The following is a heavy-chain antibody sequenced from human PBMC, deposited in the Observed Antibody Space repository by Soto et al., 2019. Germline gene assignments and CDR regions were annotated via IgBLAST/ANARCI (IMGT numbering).Heavy chain of an antibody. CDR3: AKVAYDFWSGHGTNNWFDP. V-gene: IGHV3-23*01. J-gene: IGHJ5*02. Sequence: EVQLLESGGGLVQPGGSLRLSCAASGFTFSSYAMSWVRQAPGKGLEWVSAISGSGGSTYYADSVKGRFTISRDNSKNTLYLPMNSLRAEDTAVYYCAKVAYDFWSGHGTNNWFDPWGQGTLVTVSS. D-gene: IGHD3-3*01. CDR2: ISGSGGST. CDR1: GFTFSSYA.